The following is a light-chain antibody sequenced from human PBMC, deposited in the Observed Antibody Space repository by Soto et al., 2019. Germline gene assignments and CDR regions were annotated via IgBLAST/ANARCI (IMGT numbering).Light chain of an antibody. J-gene: IGKJ2*01. V-gene: IGKV1-5*01. CDR1: QSISYW. CDR3: QQYNSYSGT. Sequence: DIQMTQSPSTLSASVGDRVTITCRASQSISYWLAWYQQKPGKAPKLLIYDASSLEYGVPSRFSGSGSGTEFTLTISSLQPADFATYYCQQYNSYSGTFGQGTKLEIK. CDR2: DAS.